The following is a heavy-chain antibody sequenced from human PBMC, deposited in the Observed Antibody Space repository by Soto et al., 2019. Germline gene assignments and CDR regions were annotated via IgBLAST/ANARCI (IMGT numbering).Heavy chain of an antibody. D-gene: IGHD1-26*01. V-gene: IGHV4-39*01. J-gene: IGHJ4*02. Sequence: SETLYLTCTVSGGSISRNDHYWAWIRQPPGKGLEWIGSIYYSGTPYYNPSLNNRVTISLNSPENQFSLRLSSVTAADAAVYYCATSASGSYYYFDFWGQGSLVTDSP. CDR2: IYYSGTP. CDR3: ATSASGSYYYFDF. CDR1: GGSISRNDHY.